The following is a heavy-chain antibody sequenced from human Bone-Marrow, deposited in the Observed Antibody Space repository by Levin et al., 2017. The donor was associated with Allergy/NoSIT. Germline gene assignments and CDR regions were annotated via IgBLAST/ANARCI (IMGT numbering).Heavy chain of an antibody. V-gene: IGHV2-5*02. Sequence: SGPTLVKPTETLTLTCAFSGFSLRRGGVGVGWIRQAPGKALEWLALIYGDDDLRYSPALKNRLTITKDTSKNQVVLTMTNMDPVDTATYYCAHSANWNFRGDAFDVWGRGTMVTVSS. CDR3: AHSANWNFRGDAFDV. J-gene: IGHJ3*01. D-gene: IGHD1-1*01. CDR1: GFSLRRGGVG. CDR2: IYGDDDL.